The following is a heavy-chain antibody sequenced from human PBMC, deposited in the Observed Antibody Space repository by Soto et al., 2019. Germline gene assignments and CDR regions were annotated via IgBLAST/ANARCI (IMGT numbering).Heavy chain of an antibody. D-gene: IGHD3-22*01. CDR2: ISGSGGST. V-gene: IGHV3-23*01. CDR3: AKDHVLYYYDSSGYPPYFDY. Sequence: GGSLRLSCAASGFTFSSYAMSWVRQAPGKGLEWVSAISGSGGSTYYADSVKGRFTISRDNSKNTLYLQMNSLRAEDTAVYYYAKDHVLYYYDSSGYPPYFDYWGQGTLVTVSS. CDR1: GFTFSSYA. J-gene: IGHJ4*02.